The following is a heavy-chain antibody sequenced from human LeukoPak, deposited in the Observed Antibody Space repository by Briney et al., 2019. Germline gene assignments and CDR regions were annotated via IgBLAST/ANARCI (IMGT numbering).Heavy chain of an antibody. V-gene: IGHV1-2*02. CDR1: GYIFTGFY. Sequence: RASVKVSCKTSGYIFTGFYMHWVRQAPGQGLEWMGWINVNSGSTKYGQKFQGRVTMTRDTSISTAYMEVNRLKSDDTAIYYCARDLLGFYFDYWGQGTLVTVSS. J-gene: IGHJ4*02. CDR2: INVNSGST. CDR3: ARDLLGFYFDY. D-gene: IGHD3-16*01.